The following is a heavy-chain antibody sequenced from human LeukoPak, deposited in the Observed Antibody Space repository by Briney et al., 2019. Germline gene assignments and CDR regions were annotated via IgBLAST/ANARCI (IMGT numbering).Heavy chain of an antibody. CDR3: ARDPQVYGDFDNWFDP. D-gene: IGHD4-17*01. Sequence: GASLKVSSKASGYTFSSYGISSVRQAPGQGLEWMGWISAYNGNTNYAQKLQGRVTMTTDTSTSTAYMELRSLRSDDTAVYYCARDPQVYGDFDNWFDPWGQGTLVTVSS. V-gene: IGHV1-18*01. CDR1: GYTFSSYG. CDR2: ISAYNGNT. J-gene: IGHJ5*02.